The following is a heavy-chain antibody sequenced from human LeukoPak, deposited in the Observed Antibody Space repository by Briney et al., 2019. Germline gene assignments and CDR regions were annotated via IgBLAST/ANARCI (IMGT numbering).Heavy chain of an antibody. J-gene: IGHJ4*02. CDR3: ANYGGSSRPLDY. CDR1: GGSISSGGYS. CDR2: IYHSGST. D-gene: IGHD4-23*01. Sequence: PSETLSLTCAVSGGSISSGGYSWSWIRQPPGKGLEWIGYIYHSGSTYYNPSLKSRVTISVDRSKNQFSLKLSSVTAADTAVYYCANYGGSSRPLDYWGQGTLVTVSS. V-gene: IGHV4-30-2*01.